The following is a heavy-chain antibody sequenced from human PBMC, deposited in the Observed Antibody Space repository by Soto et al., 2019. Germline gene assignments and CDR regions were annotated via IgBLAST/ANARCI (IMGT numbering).Heavy chain of an antibody. Sequence: PGGSLRLSCAASGFTFSSYSMNWVRQAPGKGLEWVSYISSSSNAIFYAVSVKGRFTISRDNAKNSLYLQMNSLRDEDTAVYYCVRDVHYSFDSWGQGTLVTVSS. CDR2: ISSSSNAI. CDR3: VRDVHYSFDS. V-gene: IGHV3-48*02. CDR1: GFTFSSYS. J-gene: IGHJ4*02.